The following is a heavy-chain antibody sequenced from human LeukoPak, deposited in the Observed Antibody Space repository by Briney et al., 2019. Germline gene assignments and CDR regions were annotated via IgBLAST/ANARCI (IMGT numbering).Heavy chain of an antibody. CDR2: IKSKPAGGST. Sequence: GGSLRLSCTASGFTFSNAWMSWVRQAPGKGLEWVGHIKSKPAGGSTDYAAPIKGRFTISRDDSKNTLYLQVNSLKVEDTAVYYCTADPKESGSDTTTGFQYWGQGTLVTVSS. V-gene: IGHV3-15*01. D-gene: IGHD1-26*01. CDR3: TADPKESGSDTTTGFQY. CDR1: GFTFSNAW. J-gene: IGHJ4*02.